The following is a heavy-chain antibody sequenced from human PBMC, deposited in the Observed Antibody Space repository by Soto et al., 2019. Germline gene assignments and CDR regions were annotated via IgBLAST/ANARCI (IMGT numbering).Heavy chain of an antibody. Sequence: PSETLSLTCTVSGGSISSSSYYWGWIRQPPGKGLEWIGSIYYSGSTYYNLSLKSRVTISVDTSKNQFSLKLSSVTAADTAVYYCARRYGSSFDYWGQGTLVTVSS. CDR2: IYYSGST. J-gene: IGHJ4*02. V-gene: IGHV4-39*01. CDR1: GGSISSSSYY. CDR3: ARRYGSSFDY. D-gene: IGHD5-12*01.